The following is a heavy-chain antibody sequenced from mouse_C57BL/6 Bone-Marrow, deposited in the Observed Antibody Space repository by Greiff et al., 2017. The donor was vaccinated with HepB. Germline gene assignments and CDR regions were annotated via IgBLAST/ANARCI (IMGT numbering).Heavy chain of an antibody. CDR2: IYPRSGNT. D-gene: IGHD2-4*01. V-gene: IGHV1-81*01. Sequence: VKLQESGAELARPGASVKLSCKASGYTFTSYGISWVKQRTGQGLEWIGEIYPRSGNTYYNEKFKGKATLTADKSSSTAYMELRSLTSEDSAVYFCARAYYDYDRGFAYWGQGTLVTVSA. CDR3: ARAYYDYDRGFAY. J-gene: IGHJ3*01. CDR1: GYTFTSYG.